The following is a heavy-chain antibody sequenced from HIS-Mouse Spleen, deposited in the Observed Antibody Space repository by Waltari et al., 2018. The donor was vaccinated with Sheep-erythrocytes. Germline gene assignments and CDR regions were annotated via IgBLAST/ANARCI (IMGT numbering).Heavy chain of an antibody. J-gene: IGHJ3*02. CDR3: ARFYGDFTRAFDI. Sequence: QLVQSGAEVKKPGASVKVSCKASGYTFTSYGISWVRQAPGQGLEWMGWISAYNGNTTYAQKLQGRVTMTTDTSTGTADMELRSLRSDDTAVYYCARFYGDFTRAFDIWGQGTMVTVSS. CDR2: ISAYNGNT. CDR1: GYTFTSYG. V-gene: IGHV1-18*01. D-gene: IGHD4-17*01.